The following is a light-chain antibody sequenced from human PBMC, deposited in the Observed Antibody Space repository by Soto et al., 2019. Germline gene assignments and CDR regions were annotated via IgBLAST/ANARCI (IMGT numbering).Light chain of an antibody. J-gene: IGLJ2*01. CDR1: SSDVGAYTY. Sequence: QSALTQPASVSGSPGQSITISCTGTSSDVGAYTYVSWYQQHPGKAPKLMIFEVSDRPSGVSNRFSGSKSGNTASLTISGLQAEDEADYYCSSYTTRNTLVFGGGTKLTVL. V-gene: IGLV2-14*01. CDR3: SSYTTRNTLV. CDR2: EVS.